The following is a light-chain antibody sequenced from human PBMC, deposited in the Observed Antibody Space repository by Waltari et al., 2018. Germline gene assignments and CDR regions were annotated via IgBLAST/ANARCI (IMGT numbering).Light chain of an antibody. CDR2: EVS. CDR1: RSPFATYNS. J-gene: IGLJ3*02. CDR3: CSYTTTVPIV. V-gene: IGLV2-14*01. Sequence: QSALTQPASVSGSPGQSITISCPATRSPFATYNSVSWYQQHPGRAPKLIIYEVSNRPSGVSNRFSASKSGKTASLTISGLQPEDEADYYCCSYTTTVPIVFGGGT.